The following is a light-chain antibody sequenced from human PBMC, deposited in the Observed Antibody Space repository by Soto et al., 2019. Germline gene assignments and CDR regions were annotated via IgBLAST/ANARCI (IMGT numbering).Light chain of an antibody. CDR3: QKYNSVPLT. CDR2: AAS. V-gene: IGKV1-27*01. Sequence: DIQMTQSPSSLSASVGDRVTITCRASQDISNYLAWYQQKPGKVPKLLIYAASTLQSGVPSRFSGSGSGTDFTLTISRLQPEDVATYYCQKYNSVPLTFGGGTKVEV. J-gene: IGKJ4*01. CDR1: QDISNY.